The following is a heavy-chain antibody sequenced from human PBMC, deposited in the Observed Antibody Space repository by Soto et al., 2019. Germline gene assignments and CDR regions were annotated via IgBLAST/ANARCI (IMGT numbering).Heavy chain of an antibody. Sequence: NVSYKPCVWSFRRYVINLLGQAPGQGLEWMGGIIPMFGTTNYAQKFQGRVTITADESTSTAYLALSSLRSEDTAVYYCERAWEELEWLGWFEPWGQGTPVTVSS. CDR1: VWSFRRYV. V-gene: IGHV1-69*01. D-gene: IGHD3-3*01. CDR2: IIPMFGTT. CDR3: ERAWEELEWLGWFEP. J-gene: IGHJ5*02.